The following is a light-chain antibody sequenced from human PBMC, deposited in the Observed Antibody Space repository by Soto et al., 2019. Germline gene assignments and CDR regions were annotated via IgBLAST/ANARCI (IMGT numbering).Light chain of an antibody. CDR2: GNN. CDR3: QSYDSTLSARDV. J-gene: IGLJ1*01. CDR1: SSNIGAGYD. V-gene: IGLV1-40*01. Sequence: QPVLTQPPSVSGAPGQRVTISCTGSSSNIGAGYDVHWYQQRPGTAPKLLIFGNNNRPSGVPDRFSGSKSGTSASLAITGLQAEDEGDYYCQSYDSTLSARDVFGTGTKLTVL.